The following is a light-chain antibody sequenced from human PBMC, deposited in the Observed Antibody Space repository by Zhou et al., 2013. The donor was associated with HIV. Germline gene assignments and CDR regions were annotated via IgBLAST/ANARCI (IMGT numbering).Light chain of an antibody. J-gene: IGKJ1*01. CDR3: QQYDNLPRT. CDR2: DAS. V-gene: IGKV1-33*01. CDR1: QDITNY. Sequence: DIQMTQSPSSLSASVGDRVTITCQASQDITNYLNWYQQKPGKAPKLLIYDASNLETGVPSRFSGSGSGTDFTFTISSLQPEDIATYYCQQYDNLPRTFGQRDQRWK.